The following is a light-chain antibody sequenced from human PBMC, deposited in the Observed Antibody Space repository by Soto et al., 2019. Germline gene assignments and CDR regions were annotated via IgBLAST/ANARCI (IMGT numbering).Light chain of an antibody. CDR2: GNS. V-gene: IGLV1-40*01. Sequence: QSVLTQPPSVSGAPGQRVTISCTGSSSNIGAGYDVHWYQQLPGTAPKLLIYGNSNRPSGVPDRFSGSKSGASASLPITGVQAEDEADYYCQSYDSSRSGYVVFGGGTKLTVL. CDR3: QSYDSSRSGYVV. CDR1: SSNIGAGYD. J-gene: IGLJ2*01.